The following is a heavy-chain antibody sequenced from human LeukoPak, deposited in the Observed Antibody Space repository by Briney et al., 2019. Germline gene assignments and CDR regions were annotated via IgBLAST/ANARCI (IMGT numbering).Heavy chain of an antibody. V-gene: IGHV1-46*01. CDR2: INPTSGDT. J-gene: IGHJ3*02. Sequence: ASVKVSCKASGYTFTSYYVHWVRQAPGQGLEWMGIINPTSGDTNYAQNFQGRVTMTRAMSTSTVYMELSSLRSEDTAVYYCARYGFSSVWQGGWHAFDIWGLGTMVTVS. CDR3: ARYGFSSVWQGGWHAFDI. D-gene: IGHD6-25*01. CDR1: GYTFTSYY.